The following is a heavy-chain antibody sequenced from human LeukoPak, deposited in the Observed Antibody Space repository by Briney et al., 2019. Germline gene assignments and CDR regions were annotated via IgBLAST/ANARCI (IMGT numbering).Heavy chain of an antibody. CDR3: ARADGGVRGYYFDY. D-gene: IGHD3-10*01. V-gene: IGHV4-31*03. J-gene: IGHJ4*02. Sequence: PSETQSLTCTVSGASISSGGYYWSWIRQHPGKGLEWIGYIYYGGSTYYNPSLKSRITISVDTSKNQFSLELSSVTAADTAVYYCARADGGVRGYYFDYWGQGIMVTVSS. CDR1: GASISSGGYY. CDR2: IYYGGST.